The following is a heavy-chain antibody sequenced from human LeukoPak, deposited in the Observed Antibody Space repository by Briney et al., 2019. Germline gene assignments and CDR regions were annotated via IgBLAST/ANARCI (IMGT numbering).Heavy chain of an antibody. CDR3: ATSSREGEDSSGWASFDY. CDR2: ISWNSGSI. V-gene: IGHV3-9*01. D-gene: IGHD6-19*01. CDR1: RFSFDDYA. Sequence: PGGSLRLSCAVSRFSFDDYAMHWVRQAPGKGLEWVSGISWNSGSIGYAESVKGRFTISRDNAKNSLYLQMNSLRAEDTALYYCATSSREGEDSSGWASFDYWGQGTLVTVSS. J-gene: IGHJ4*02.